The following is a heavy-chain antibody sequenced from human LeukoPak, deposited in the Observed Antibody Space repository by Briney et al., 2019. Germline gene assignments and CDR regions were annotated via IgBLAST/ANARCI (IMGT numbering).Heavy chain of an antibody. V-gene: IGHV3-21*01. Sequence: PGGSLRLSCAASGFTLSSYSMNWVRQAPGKGLEWVSSISSSSSYIYYADSVKGRFTISRDNAKNSLYLQMNSLRAEDTAVYYCARDGCSGGSCYFDYGMDVWGQGTTVTVSS. CDR2: ISSSSSYI. CDR3: ARDGCSGGSCYFDYGMDV. D-gene: IGHD2-15*01. CDR1: GFTLSSYS. J-gene: IGHJ6*02.